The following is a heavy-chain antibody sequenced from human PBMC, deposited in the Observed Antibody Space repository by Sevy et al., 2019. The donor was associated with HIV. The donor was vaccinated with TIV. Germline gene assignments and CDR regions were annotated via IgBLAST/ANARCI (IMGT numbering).Heavy chain of an antibody. Sequence: GGSLRLSCTASGFSFSDYYMSWIRQAPGKGLEWISYISTSSGFTDYEDSVKGRFTISRDNAKNSLYLQMNSLRAEDTAVYFCARVRSNYGQKYFDYWGQGTLVTVSS. CDR2: ISTSSGFT. CDR3: ARVRSNYGQKYFDY. D-gene: IGHD5-18*01. J-gene: IGHJ4*02. V-gene: IGHV3-11*06. CDR1: GFSFSDYY.